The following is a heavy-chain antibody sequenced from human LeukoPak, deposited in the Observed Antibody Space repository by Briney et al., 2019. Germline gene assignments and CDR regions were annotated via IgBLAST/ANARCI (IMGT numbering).Heavy chain of an antibody. CDR2: ISSSGGST. V-gene: IGHV3-23*01. CDR1: GFTFSSYA. J-gene: IGHJ4*02. D-gene: IGHD3-10*01. Sequence: GGSLRLSCAASGFTFSSYAMNWVRQAPGKGLGWVSTISSSGGSTYYADSVKGRFTISRDNSKNTLYLQMNSLRAEGTAVYYCAKDRGNTMVRGITAFDYWGQGTLVTVSS. CDR3: AKDRGNTMVRGITAFDY.